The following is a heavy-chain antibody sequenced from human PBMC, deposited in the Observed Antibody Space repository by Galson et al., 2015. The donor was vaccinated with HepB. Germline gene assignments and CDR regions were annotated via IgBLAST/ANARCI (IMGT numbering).Heavy chain of an antibody. CDR2: IYYSGST. CDR1: GGSISSYY. D-gene: IGHD3-9*01. V-gene: IGHV4-59*01. CDR3: ARVSLYYDILTGLQNAFDI. J-gene: IGHJ3*02. Sequence: ETLSLTCTVSGGSISSYYWSWIRQPPGKGLEWIGYIYYSGSTNYNPSLKSRVTISVDTSKNQFSLKLSSVTAADTAVYYCARVSLYYDILTGLQNAFDIWGQGTMVTVSS.